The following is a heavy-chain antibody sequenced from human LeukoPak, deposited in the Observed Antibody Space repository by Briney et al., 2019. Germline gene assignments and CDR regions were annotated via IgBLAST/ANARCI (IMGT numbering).Heavy chain of an antibody. CDR2: ISSSSSYI. Sequence: PGGSLRLSCAASGLTFSSYTMNWVRQAPGKGLEWVSSISSSSSYIYYADSVKGRFTISRDNAKNSLYLQMNSLRAEDTAVYYCARDLSGEWFGELFGYYFDYWGQGTLVTVSP. D-gene: IGHD3-10*01. J-gene: IGHJ4*02. CDR1: GLTFSSYT. V-gene: IGHV3-21*01. CDR3: ARDLSGEWFGELFGYYFDY.